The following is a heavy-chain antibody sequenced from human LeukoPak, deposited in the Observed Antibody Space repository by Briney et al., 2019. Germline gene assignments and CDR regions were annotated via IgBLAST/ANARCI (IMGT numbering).Heavy chain of an antibody. Sequence: GGSLRLSCAPSGFTFSSYGMHWVRQAPGKGLEWVAVIWDDGSNKYYADSVKGRFTISRDNSKNTLYLQMNSLRAEDTAVYYCARDGRATYYYYGMDVWGQGTTVTVSS. CDR2: IWDDGSNK. CDR3: ARDGRATYYYYGMDV. CDR1: GFTFSSYG. D-gene: IGHD1-1*01. V-gene: IGHV3-33*01. J-gene: IGHJ6*02.